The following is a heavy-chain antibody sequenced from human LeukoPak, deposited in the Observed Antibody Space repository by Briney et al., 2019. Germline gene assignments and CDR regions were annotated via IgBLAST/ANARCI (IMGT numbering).Heavy chain of an antibody. CDR2: INWNGASI. Sequence: GGSLRLSCAASGFTFDDHGMSWVRQAPGKGLEWVSHINWNGASIGYADSVKGRFTISRDNAKTSLYLQMNSLRAEDTALYYCARRIAAAGTNWFDPWGQGTLVTVSS. CDR3: ARRIAAAGTNWFDP. D-gene: IGHD6-13*01. V-gene: IGHV3-20*04. CDR1: GFTFDDHG. J-gene: IGHJ5*02.